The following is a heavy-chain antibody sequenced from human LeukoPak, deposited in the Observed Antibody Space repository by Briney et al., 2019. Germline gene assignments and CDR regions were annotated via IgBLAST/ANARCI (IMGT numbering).Heavy chain of an antibody. V-gene: IGHV4-38-2*02. J-gene: IGHJ4*02. D-gene: IGHD3-22*01. Sequence: SETLSLTCTVSGYSISSGYYWGWIRQPPGKGLEWIGSIYHSGSTYYNPSLKSRVTISVATSKNQFSLKLSSVTAADTAVYYCARVFYYESSGYSPFDYWGQGTLVTVSS. CDR1: GYSISSGYY. CDR2: IYHSGST. CDR3: ARVFYYESSGYSPFDY.